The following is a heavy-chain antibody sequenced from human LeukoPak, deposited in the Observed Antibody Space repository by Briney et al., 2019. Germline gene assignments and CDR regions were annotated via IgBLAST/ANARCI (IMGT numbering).Heavy chain of an antibody. CDR3: ARVGTGDGDYYFDY. V-gene: IGHV4-30-2*01. D-gene: IGHD4-17*01. CDR2: VNHRGST. J-gene: IGHJ4*02. CDR1: GGSISSGGYY. Sequence: SQTLSLTCAVSGGSISSGGYYWSWIRQPPGKGLEWIGEVNHRGSTNYNPSLKSRVTISVDTSKNQFSLRLNSVTAADTAVYYCARVGTGDGDYYFDYWGQGTLVTVSS.